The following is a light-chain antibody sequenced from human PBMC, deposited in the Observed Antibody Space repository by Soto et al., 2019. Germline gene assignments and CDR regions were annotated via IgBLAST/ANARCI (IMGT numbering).Light chain of an antibody. CDR2: EDS. V-gene: IGLV2-23*01. Sequence: HSVLTQPASVSGSPGQSIAISWTGTNSDVGGYNSASWYQQHPGKVPKLMIYEDSKRPSGGSDRFSGSKSGNTASLTISGLQAEDEADYYCCSYAGDPYVFGTGTKVTVL. CDR3: CSYAGDPYV. CDR1: NSDVGGYNS. J-gene: IGLJ1*01.